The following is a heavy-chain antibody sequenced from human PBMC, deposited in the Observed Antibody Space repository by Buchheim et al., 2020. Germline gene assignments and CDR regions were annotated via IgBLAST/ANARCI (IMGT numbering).Heavy chain of an antibody. CDR3: AREIASQWIVDV. D-gene: IGHD3-3*02. V-gene: IGHV3-48*04. J-gene: IGHJ6*02. Sequence: EVQLVESGGGLVQPGGSLRLSCAASGFTFSSYSMNWVRQAPGKGLEWASYISSSSSTIYYADSVKGRFTISRDNAKNSLYLPMNSLRAEDTAVYYCAREIASQWIVDVWGQGTT. CDR1: GFTFSSYS. CDR2: ISSSSSTI.